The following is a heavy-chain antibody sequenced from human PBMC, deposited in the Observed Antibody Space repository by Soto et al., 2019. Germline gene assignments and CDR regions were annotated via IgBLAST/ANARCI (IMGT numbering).Heavy chain of an antibody. CDR3: AKSFLWSGHYTGDY. CDR1: GFTFSSYA. Sequence: GGSLRLSCAASGFTFSSYAMTWVRQAPGKGLEWVSTLTGSGDGSYYAASAQGRFTISRDNSKNMLFLQMNGLTAEDTAVYYCAKSFLWSGHYTGDYWGQGTLVTVSS. D-gene: IGHD3-3*01. J-gene: IGHJ4*02. CDR2: LTGSGDGS. V-gene: IGHV3-23*01.